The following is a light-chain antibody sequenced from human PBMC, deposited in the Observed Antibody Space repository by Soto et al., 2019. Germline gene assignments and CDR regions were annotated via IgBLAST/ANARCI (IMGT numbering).Light chain of an antibody. V-gene: IGKV1-5*01. Sequence: IQMTQSPSSVSASVGDRVTITCQASRDISTWVAWYQQKPGKAPKLLIYSASNLESGVPSRFSGSGAGTEFTLTISILPHDDFANYYYQQYSSYETFGQGTKVDI. CDR2: SAS. CDR3: QQYSSYET. CDR1: RDISTW. J-gene: IGKJ1*01.